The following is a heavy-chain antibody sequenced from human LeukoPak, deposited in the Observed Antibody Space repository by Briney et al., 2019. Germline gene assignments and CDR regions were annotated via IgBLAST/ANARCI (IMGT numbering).Heavy chain of an antibody. V-gene: IGHV3-7*01. CDR3: ARLASYSRSWYDAFDV. CDR2: KKQDGSEK. J-gene: IGHJ3*01. Sequence: GGTLRLSCAASGFTFSKSWMSWVRQAPGKGLEGVANKKQDGSEKYYVVSVKSRFTFSRDNAKNSLYLQMNSLRADDTAVYYCARLASYSRSWYDAFDVWGQGTMVTVSS. D-gene: IGHD6-13*01. CDR1: GFTFSKSW.